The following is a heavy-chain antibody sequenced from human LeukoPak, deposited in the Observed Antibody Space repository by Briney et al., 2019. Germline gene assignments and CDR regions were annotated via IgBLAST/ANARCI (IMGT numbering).Heavy chain of an antibody. Sequence: GGSLRLSCEASGFTFSSYAMGWVRQAPGKGLEWVSSISTSSSYIYYADSLKGRFTISRDNAKNSLYLQMNSLRADDTAVYYCARGDPDISFAVAGEAFDIWGQGTMVTVSS. D-gene: IGHD6-19*01. V-gene: IGHV3-21*01. CDR3: ARGDPDISFAVAGEAFDI. J-gene: IGHJ3*02. CDR2: ISTSSSYI. CDR1: GFTFSSYA.